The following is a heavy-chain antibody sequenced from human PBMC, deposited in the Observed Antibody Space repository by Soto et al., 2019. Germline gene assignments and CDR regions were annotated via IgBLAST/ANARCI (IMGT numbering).Heavy chain of an antibody. CDR2: IIPIFGTA. Sequence: QVQLVQSGAEVKKPGSSVKVSCKASGGTFSSYAISWVRQAPGQGLEWMGGIIPIFGTANYAQKFQGRVTITADESTSTAYMELSRLRSEDTAVYYCARGEVRGHIVVVTDAFDICGQGTMVTVSS. V-gene: IGHV1-69*01. D-gene: IGHD2-21*02. J-gene: IGHJ3*02. CDR1: GGTFSSYA. CDR3: ARGEVRGHIVVVTDAFDI.